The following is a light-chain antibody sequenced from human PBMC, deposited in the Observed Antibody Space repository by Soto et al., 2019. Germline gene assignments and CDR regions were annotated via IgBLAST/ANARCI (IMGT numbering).Light chain of an antibody. J-gene: IGLJ2*01. V-gene: IGLV2-14*03. CDR2: NVY. CDR1: SSNVGGYNF. Sequence: QSALTQPASVSGSPGQSITISCTGTSSNVGGYNFVSWYQQLPGKAPKLLLYNVYNRPSGLSHRFSGSTSGTAASLTISGHAADEADHYCCNSDTSRSAFVFGGGTKVTVL. CDR3: NSDTSRSAFV.